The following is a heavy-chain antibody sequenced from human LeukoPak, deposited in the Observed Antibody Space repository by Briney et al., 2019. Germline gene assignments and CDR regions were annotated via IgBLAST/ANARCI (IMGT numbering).Heavy chain of an antibody. Sequence: PSETLSLTCTVSGSSISSSYYGAWIRQPPGKGLEWIATISHSGSTYYNPSLKSRVTISADTSQNQYSLRLNSVTVADTAVYYCARVNTVMATFDYWGQGTPVTVSS. J-gene: IGHJ4*02. D-gene: IGHD5-24*01. V-gene: IGHV4-38-2*02. CDR3: ARVNTVMATFDY. CDR2: ISHSGST. CDR1: GSSISSSYY.